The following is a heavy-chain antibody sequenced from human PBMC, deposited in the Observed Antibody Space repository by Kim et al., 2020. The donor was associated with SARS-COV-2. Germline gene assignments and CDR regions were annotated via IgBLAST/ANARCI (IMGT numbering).Heavy chain of an antibody. CDR1: GFTFSAYG. CDR2: IIAGGTNT. CDR3: VKVLVLSGATVHGWFDS. V-gene: IGHV3-23*01. Sequence: GGSLRLSCEGSGFTFSAYGMTWVRQTPGKGLEWVSAIIAGGTNTYYAASVKGRFTISRDNPKKTLNLQMNSLRVEDTAMYYCVKVLVLSGATVHGWFDS. J-gene: IGHJ5*01. D-gene: IGHD2-2*01.